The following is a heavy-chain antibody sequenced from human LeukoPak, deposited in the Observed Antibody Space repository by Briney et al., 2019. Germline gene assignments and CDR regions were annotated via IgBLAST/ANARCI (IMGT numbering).Heavy chain of an antibody. J-gene: IGHJ3*02. D-gene: IGHD3-22*01. CDR2: IIPILGIA. V-gene: IGHV1-69*04. CDR3: ARWEDDSSGYYHHYAFDI. Sequence: SVKVSCKASGGTFSSYAISWVRQAPGQGLEWMGRIIPILGIANYAQKFQGRVTITADESTSTAYMELSSLRSEDTAVYYCARWEDDSSGYYHHYAFDIWGQGTMVTVSS. CDR1: GGTFSSYA.